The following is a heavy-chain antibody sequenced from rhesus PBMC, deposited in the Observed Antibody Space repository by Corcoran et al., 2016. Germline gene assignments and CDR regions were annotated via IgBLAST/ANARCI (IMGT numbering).Heavy chain of an antibody. CDR3: ARSRAPDY. V-gene: IGHV4-80*01. Sequence: QVQLQESGPGLVKPSETLSLTCAVSGGSFRSYWWSWIRQPPGKGLEWIGEINGNSGSTNYNPSLKSRVTISKDASKNQFSLKLSSVTAADTAVYYCARSRAPDYWGQGVLVTVSS. CDR1: GGSFRSYW. J-gene: IGHJ4*01. CDR2: INGNSGST. D-gene: IGHD2-15*01.